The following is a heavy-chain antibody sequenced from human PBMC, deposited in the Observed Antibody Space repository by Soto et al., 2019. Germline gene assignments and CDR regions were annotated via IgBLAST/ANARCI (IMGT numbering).Heavy chain of an antibody. V-gene: IGHV3-48*02. CDR2: INSGSDTI. J-gene: IGHJ6*02. CDR1: GFTLSAYS. CDR3: ARPHLDRPTYYGLDV. Sequence: GGSLRLSCAASGFTLSAYSMNWVRQAPGKGLEWISFINSGSDTIYYGDSVKGRFTISRDNAKNALYLQMNSLRDDDTAVYYCARPHLDRPTYYGLDVWGQGTTVTVAS. D-gene: IGHD3-16*01.